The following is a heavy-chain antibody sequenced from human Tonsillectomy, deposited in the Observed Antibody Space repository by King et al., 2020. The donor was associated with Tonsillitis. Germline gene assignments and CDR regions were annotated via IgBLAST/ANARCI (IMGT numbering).Heavy chain of an antibody. D-gene: IGHD2-15*01. V-gene: IGHV3-21*01. Sequence: VQLVESGGGLVKPGGSLRLSCAASGFTFSSYSMNWVRQAPGKGLEWVSSITSSSYYIYYADSVKGRFTVSRDNAKNSLYLQMNRLRAEDTAVYYCARDSGALWGVDSWGQGTLVTVSS. CDR2: ITSSSYYI. CDR3: ARDSGALWGVDS. CDR1: GFTFSSYS. J-gene: IGHJ4*02.